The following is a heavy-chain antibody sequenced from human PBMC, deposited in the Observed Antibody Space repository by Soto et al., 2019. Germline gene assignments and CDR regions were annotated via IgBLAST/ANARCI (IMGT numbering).Heavy chain of an antibody. D-gene: IGHD2-8*01. J-gene: IGHJ4*02. CDR3: AKDLGYCTNGVCYLFDY. CDR2: ISGSGGST. CDR1: GFTFSSYA. Sequence: GGSLRLSCAASGFTFSSYAMSWVRQAPGKGLEWVSAISGSGGSTYYADSVKGRFAISRDNSKNTLYLQMNSLRAEDTAVYYCAKDLGYCTNGVCYLFDYWGQGTLVTVSS. V-gene: IGHV3-23*01.